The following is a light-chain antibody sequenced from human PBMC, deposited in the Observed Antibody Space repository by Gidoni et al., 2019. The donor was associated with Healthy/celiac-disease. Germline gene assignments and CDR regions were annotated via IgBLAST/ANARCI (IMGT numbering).Light chain of an antibody. CDR2: GAS. V-gene: IGKV3-20*01. Sequence: EIVLTQYPGTLSLSPGERATLSCRASQSVSSSYLAWYQQKPGQAPRLLIYGASSRATGIPDRFSGSGSGTDFTLTISRLEPEDLAVYYCQQYGSSPLTFGGGTKVEIK. CDR3: QQYGSSPLT. CDR1: QSVSSSY. J-gene: IGKJ4*01.